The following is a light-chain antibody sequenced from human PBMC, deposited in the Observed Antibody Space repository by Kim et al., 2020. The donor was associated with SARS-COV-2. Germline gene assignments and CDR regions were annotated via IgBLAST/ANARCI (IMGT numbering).Light chain of an antibody. CDR2: RDS. CDR1: NIGSKN. J-gene: IGLJ2*01. Sequence: SYELTQPLSVSVALGQTARITCGGNNIGSKNVHWYQQKPGQAPVLVIYRDSNRPSGIPERFSGSNSGNTATLTISRGQAGDEADYYCQVWDSSTVVFGGGTQL. CDR3: QVWDSSTVV. V-gene: IGLV3-9*01.